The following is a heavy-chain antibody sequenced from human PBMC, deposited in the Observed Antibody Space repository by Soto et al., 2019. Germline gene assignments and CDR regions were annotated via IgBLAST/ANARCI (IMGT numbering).Heavy chain of an antibody. CDR2: ISYDGSNK. D-gene: IGHD2-15*01. CDR1: GFTLSRHT. Sequence: GGSLRLSCAASGFTLSRHTMHWVRQAPGKGLEWVAVISYDGSNKYYADSVKGRFTISRDNSKNTLYLQMNSLRAEDTAVYYCASKHDSWHYWGQGTLVTVSS. CDR3: ASKHDSWHY. V-gene: IGHV3-30-3*01. J-gene: IGHJ4*02.